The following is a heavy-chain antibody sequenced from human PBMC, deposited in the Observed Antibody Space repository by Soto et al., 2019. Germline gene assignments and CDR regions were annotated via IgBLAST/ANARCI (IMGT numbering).Heavy chain of an antibody. D-gene: IGHD2-8*01. J-gene: IGHJ4*02. CDR1: GGSISSGGYY. V-gene: IGHV4-31*03. Sequence: PSETLSLTCTVSGGSISSGGYYWSWIRQHPGKGLEWIGYIYYSGSTYYNPSLKSRVTISVDTSKNQFSLKLSSVTAADTAVYYCARVVTVSTFFDYWGQGTLVTVSS. CDR3: ARVVTVSTFFDY. CDR2: IYYSGST.